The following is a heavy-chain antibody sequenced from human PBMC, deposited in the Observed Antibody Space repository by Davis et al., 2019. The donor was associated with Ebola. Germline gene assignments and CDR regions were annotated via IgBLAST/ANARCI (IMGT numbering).Heavy chain of an antibody. J-gene: IGHJ6*02. D-gene: IGHD1-26*01. CDR3: ARDRVGSTYGMDV. CDR2: ISGSGTNT. Sequence: GESLKISCAASGFTFSSFGMSWVRQTPGKGLEWVSIISGSGTNTHYADSVKGRFNMSRDNSKNMLFLQMDSLRAEDTAVYYCARDRVGSTYGMDVWGQGTTVTVSS. V-gene: IGHV3-23*01. CDR1: GFTFSSFG.